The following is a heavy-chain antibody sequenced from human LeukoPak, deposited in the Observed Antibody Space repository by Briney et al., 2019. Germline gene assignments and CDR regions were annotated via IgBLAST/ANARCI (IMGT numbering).Heavy chain of an antibody. J-gene: IGHJ4*02. Sequence: PGGSLRLSCAASGFTFSSYGVHWVRQAPGKGLEWVAVISYDGSNKYYADSVKGRFTISRDNSKNTLYLQMNSLRAEDTAVYYCAKDILTGYYNVGDYWGQGTLVTVSS. V-gene: IGHV3-30*18. CDR2: ISYDGSNK. CDR3: AKDILTGYYNVGDY. CDR1: GFTFSSYG. D-gene: IGHD3-9*01.